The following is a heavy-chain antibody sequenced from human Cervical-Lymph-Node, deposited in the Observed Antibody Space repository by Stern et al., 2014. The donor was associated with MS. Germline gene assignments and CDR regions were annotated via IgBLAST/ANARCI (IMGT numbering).Heavy chain of an antibody. CDR3: ARDRGVTIYGVVTASFDY. D-gene: IGHD3-3*01. CDR1: GYTFTTYY. J-gene: IGHJ4*02. V-gene: IGHV1-46*01. Sequence: QDQLVQSGAEVKKPGASVKVSCKASGYTFTTYYMHWVRQAPGQGLEWMGIINPSAGSTTYAQRFQGRVTMTRDTSTSTVYMELSSLRPEDTAVYYCARDRGVTIYGVVTASFDYWGQGALVTVSS. CDR2: INPSAGST.